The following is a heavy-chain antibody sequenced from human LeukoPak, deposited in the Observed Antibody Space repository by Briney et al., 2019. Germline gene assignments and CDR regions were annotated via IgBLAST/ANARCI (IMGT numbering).Heavy chain of an antibody. Sequence: GGSLRLSCAASGFTFSSYSMNWVRQAPGKGLEWVSSISSSSSYIYYADSVKGRFTISRDNAKNSLYLQMNSLRAEDTAVYYCARDPEDSSILPADYWGQGTLVTVSS. V-gene: IGHV3-21*01. J-gene: IGHJ4*02. CDR3: ARDPEDSSILPADY. CDR2: ISSSSSYI. CDR1: GFTFSSYS. D-gene: IGHD6-6*01.